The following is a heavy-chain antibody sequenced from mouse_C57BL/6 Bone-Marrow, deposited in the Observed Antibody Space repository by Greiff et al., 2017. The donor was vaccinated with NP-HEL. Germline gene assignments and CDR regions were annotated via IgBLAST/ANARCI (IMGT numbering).Heavy chain of an antibody. J-gene: IGHJ3*01. Sequence: VQLKESGPGLVKPSQSLSLTCSVTGYSITSGYYWNWIRQFPGNKLEWMGYISYDGSNNYNPSLKNRISITRDTSKNQFFLKLNSVTTEDTATYYCAREGYYDGSFAYWGQGTLVTVSA. CDR2: ISYDGSN. CDR3: AREGYYDGSFAY. V-gene: IGHV3-6*01. D-gene: IGHD2-3*01. CDR1: GYSITSGYY.